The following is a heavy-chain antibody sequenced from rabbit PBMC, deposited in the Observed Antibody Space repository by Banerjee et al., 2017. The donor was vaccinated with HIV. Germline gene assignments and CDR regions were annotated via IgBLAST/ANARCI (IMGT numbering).Heavy chain of an antibody. D-gene: IGHD4-1*01. Sequence: QSLEESGGDLVKPGASLTLTCTASVFSFSSNYWICWVRQAPGKGLEWIGCINTGTSGSTYYASWVNGRFSISRSTSLNTVTLQMTSLTAADTATYFCARDLSSSGWSDFALWGPGTLVTDS. J-gene: IGHJ4*01. V-gene: IGHV1S40*01. CDR3: ARDLSSSGWSDFAL. CDR1: VFSFSSNYW. CDR2: INTGTSGST.